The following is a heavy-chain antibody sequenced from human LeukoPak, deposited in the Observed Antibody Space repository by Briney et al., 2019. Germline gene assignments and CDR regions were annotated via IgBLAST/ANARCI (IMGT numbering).Heavy chain of an antibody. CDR2: YQYDGSNK. V-gene: IGHV3-30-3*01. J-gene: IGHJ4*02. CDR1: GFTFRSYA. Sequence: GGSLSPSGEAPGFTFRSYALPGFGKAQGRGLEWGAVYQYDGSNKYYADSVKGRFTISRDNSKNTLYLQMNSLRAEDTAVYYCARDRGYYDILTGYYVDWGQGTLVTVSS. D-gene: IGHD3-9*01. CDR3: ARDRGYYDILTGYYVD.